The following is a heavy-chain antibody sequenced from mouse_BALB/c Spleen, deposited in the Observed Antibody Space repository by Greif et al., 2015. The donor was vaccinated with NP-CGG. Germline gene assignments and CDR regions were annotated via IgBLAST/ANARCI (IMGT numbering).Heavy chain of an antibody. J-gene: IGHJ1*01. CDR1: GFTFSDFY. CDR2: SRNKANDYTT. V-gene: IGHV7-1*02. CDR3: ARDDGYYWYFDV. Sequence: EVHLVESGGGLVQPGGSLRLSCATSGFTFSDFYMEWVRQPPGKRLEWIAASRNKANDYTTEYRASVKGRFIVSRDTSQSILYLQMNALRAEDTAIYYCARDDGYYWYFDVWGAGTTVTVSS. D-gene: IGHD2-2*01.